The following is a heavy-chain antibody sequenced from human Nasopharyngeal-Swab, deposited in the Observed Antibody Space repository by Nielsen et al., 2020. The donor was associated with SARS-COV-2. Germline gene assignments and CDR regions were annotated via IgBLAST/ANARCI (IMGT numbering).Heavy chain of an antibody. D-gene: IGHD4-17*01. J-gene: IGHJ5*02. CDR2: INHSEST. CDR3: ARGQETTVTSCWFDP. Sequence: SETLSLTCAVYGGSFSGNYWSWIRQPPGKGLEWIGEINHSESTNYNPSLKSRVTISVDTSKNQFSLKLTSVTAADTALYYCARGQETTVTSCWFDPWGQGTPVTVSS. V-gene: IGHV4-34*01. CDR1: GGSFSGNY.